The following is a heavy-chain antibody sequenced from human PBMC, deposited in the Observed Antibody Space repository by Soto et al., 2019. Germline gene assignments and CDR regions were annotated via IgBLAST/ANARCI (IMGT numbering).Heavy chain of an antibody. D-gene: IGHD4-17*01. Sequence: GVLRLSCAASGFTFSSYEMNWVRQAPGKGLEWVSYISSSGSTIYYADSVKGRFTISRDNAKNSLYLQMNSLRAEDTAVYYCASTPDYGDYVGYYYGMDVWGQGTTVTVSS. CDR3: ASTPDYGDYVGYYYGMDV. CDR1: GFTFSSYE. CDR2: ISSSGSTI. J-gene: IGHJ6*02. V-gene: IGHV3-48*03.